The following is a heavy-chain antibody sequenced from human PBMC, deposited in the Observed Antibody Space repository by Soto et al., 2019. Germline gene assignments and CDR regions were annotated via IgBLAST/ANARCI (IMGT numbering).Heavy chain of an antibody. J-gene: IGHJ3*02. CDR2: ISYSGST. D-gene: IGHD1-26*01. CDR1: GGSITTVGNY. Sequence: QVQLQESGPGLVQPSQTLSLACTVSGGSITTVGNYWSWIRQFPGKGLEWIGHISYSGSTNSNPSLRSRLSMSVDTSKNPFSLGLSSVTAADTAVYYCARLLGSGNYLGIFDAFDIWGQGTVVTVSS. CDR3: ARLLGSGNYLGIFDAFDI. V-gene: IGHV4-31*03.